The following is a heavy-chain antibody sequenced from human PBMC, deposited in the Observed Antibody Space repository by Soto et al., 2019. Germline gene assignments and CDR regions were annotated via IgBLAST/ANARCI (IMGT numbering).Heavy chain of an antibody. J-gene: IGHJ4*02. Sequence: HGGSLRLSCAASGFTFNNYAMSWVRQAPGKGLEWVSGITASGRSTYYADSVKGRFTISRDNSKNTLYLQMNSLRAEDTAVYYCAKGGRQWLVTSDFNYWGQGALVTVSS. D-gene: IGHD6-19*01. CDR2: ITASGRST. CDR3: AKGGRQWLVTSDFNY. CDR1: GFTFNNYA. V-gene: IGHV3-23*01.